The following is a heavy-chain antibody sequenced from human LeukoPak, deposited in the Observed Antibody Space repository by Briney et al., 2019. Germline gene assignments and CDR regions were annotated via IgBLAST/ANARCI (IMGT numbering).Heavy chain of an antibody. Sequence: GGSLRLSCEASGFTFSSYWMSWVRQAPGKGLEWVANIKQDGSEKDYVDSVKGRFTISRDNAKNSLYLQMNSLRAEDTAVYYCATIRGSYSMDVWGKGTTVTVSS. CDR1: GFTFSSYW. V-gene: IGHV3-7*01. CDR2: IKQDGSEK. J-gene: IGHJ6*03. D-gene: IGHD1-26*01. CDR3: ATIRGSYSMDV.